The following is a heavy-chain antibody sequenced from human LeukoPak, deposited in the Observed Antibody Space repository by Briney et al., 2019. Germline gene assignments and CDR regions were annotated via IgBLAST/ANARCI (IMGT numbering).Heavy chain of an antibody. V-gene: IGHV4-39*07. CDR2: FYYTGST. D-gene: IGHD6-13*01. CDR3: ARGRGSSWYYFDS. J-gene: IGHJ4*02. Sequence: SETLSLTCTVSGGSISSNGYYWGWIRQPPGKELEWIGSFYYTGSTFYSPSLKSRVTISVDTSKNQFSLNLSSVTAADTAAYYCARGRGSSWYYFDSWGQGTLVTVSS. CDR1: GGSISSNGYY.